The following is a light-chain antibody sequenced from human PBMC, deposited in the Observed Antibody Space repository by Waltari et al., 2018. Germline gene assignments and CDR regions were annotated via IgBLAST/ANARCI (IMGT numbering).Light chain of an antibody. Sequence: QSALTQPASVSGFPGQAINISCTGTNSDVGAYNLVSWYQQYPGRAPRLMIYEARNRPSGVSNRFSASKSGNTASLTISGLQADDEADYYCCSYGGSYTWVFGGGTKVTVL. V-gene: IGLV2-23*01. J-gene: IGLJ3*02. CDR3: CSYGGSYTWV. CDR2: EAR. CDR1: NSDVGAYNL.